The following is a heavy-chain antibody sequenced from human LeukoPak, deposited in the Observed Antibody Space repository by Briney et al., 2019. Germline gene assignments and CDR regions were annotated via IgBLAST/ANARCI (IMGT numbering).Heavy chain of an antibody. J-gene: IGHJ3*02. D-gene: IGHD3-9*01. CDR1: GYTSVNYA. CDR2: IAAYNGKT. Sequence: ASVKVSCKTSGYTSVNYAITWVRQAPGQGLEWMGWIAAYNGKTNYAQKLQDRVTMTTDTSTSTAYMELRTLRSDDTAVYFCARVKFDILSGFYIPHIFDIWGQGTMVTVSS. CDR3: ARVKFDILSGFYIPHIFDI. V-gene: IGHV1-18*01.